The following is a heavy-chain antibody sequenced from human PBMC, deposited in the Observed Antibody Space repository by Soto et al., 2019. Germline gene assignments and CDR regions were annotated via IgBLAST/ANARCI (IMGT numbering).Heavy chain of an antibody. V-gene: IGHV3-74*01. CDR3: ARAGDRGYEPDD. J-gene: IGHJ4*02. CDR2: INSGGSST. D-gene: IGHD5-12*01. CDR1: GFTFSNYW. Sequence: EVQLVESGGGLVQPGGSLTLSCAASGFTFSNYWMHWVRQAPGKGLVWVSGINSGGSSTSYADSVKGRFTISRDNARNTLYVQMNSLRVEDTAVYYCARAGDRGYEPDDWGQGTLVTVSS.